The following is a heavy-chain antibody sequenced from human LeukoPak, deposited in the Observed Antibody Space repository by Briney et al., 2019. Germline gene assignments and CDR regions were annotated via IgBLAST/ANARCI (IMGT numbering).Heavy chain of an antibody. CDR1: GGSISSYY. J-gene: IGHJ6*02. V-gene: IGHV4-4*07. CDR2: IYTSGST. D-gene: IGHD2-21*02. Sequence: SETLSLTCTVSGGSISSYYWSWIRQPAGKGLEWIGRIYTSGSTNYNPSLKSRVTMSVDTSKNQFSLKLSSVTAADTAVYYCGSLVVTALNYGMDVWGQGTTVTVSS. CDR3: GSLVVTALNYGMDV.